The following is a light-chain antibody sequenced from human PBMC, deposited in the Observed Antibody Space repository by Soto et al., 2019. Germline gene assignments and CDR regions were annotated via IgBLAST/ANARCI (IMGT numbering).Light chain of an antibody. V-gene: IGKV1-39*01. J-gene: IGKJ4*01. Sequence: DIQMSQSPSSLSASVGDTVTITCRASQNIDNFVAWYQQRPGKAPELLIYAASSLQSGVPSRFSGSGSGTDFTLTISSLQPEDFATYYCQQSYSTPLTFGGGTKVDIK. CDR2: AAS. CDR1: QNIDNF. CDR3: QQSYSTPLT.